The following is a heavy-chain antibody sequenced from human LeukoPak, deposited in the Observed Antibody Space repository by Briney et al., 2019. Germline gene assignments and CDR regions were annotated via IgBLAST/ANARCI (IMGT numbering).Heavy chain of an antibody. Sequence: SETLSLTCTVSGVSISGSYWSWIRQLPGKELEWIGYIYYSGTTNYNPSLKSRVTISVDASRNQFSLKLSSVTAADTAVYYCARKTTGTMSPYFDYWGQGTLVTVSS. CDR1: GVSISGSY. J-gene: IGHJ4*02. D-gene: IGHD1-1*01. V-gene: IGHV4-59*01. CDR2: IYYSGTT. CDR3: ARKTTGTMSPYFDY.